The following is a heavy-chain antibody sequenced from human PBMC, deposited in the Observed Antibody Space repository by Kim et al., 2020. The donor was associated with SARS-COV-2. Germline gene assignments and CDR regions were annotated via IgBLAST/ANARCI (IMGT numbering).Heavy chain of an antibody. J-gene: IGHJ4*02. D-gene: IGHD2-21*02. CDR2: ISGSGGST. CDR1: GFTFSSYG. V-gene: IGHV3-23*01. Sequence: GGSLRLSCAASGFTFSSYGMSWVRQAPGKGLEWVSGISGSGGSTHYADSVKGRFTISRDNSKNTLYLQMNSLRAGDTALYYCAKDREAYCGGDCHSDYWGQGTLVTVSS. CDR3: AKDREAYCGGDCHSDY.